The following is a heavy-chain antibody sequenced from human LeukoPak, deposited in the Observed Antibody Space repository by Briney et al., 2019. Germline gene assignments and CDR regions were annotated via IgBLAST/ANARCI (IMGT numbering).Heavy chain of an antibody. V-gene: IGHV4-39*01. J-gene: IGHJ4*02. CDR1: GGSISSSSYY. CDR3: ARHADYHDSYFDY. Sequence: SETLSLTCTVSGGSISSSSYYWGWIRQPPGKGLEWIGSIYYSGSTYYNPSLKSRVTISVDTSKNQFSLKLSSVTAADTAVYYCARHADYHDSYFDYWGQGTLVTVSS. D-gene: IGHD3-22*01. CDR2: IYYSGST.